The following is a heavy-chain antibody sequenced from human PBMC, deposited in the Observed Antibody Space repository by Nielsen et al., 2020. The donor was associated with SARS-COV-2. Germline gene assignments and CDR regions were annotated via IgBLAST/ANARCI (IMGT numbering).Heavy chain of an antibody. J-gene: IGHJ6*02. CDR2: ISYSERT. CDR1: DGSFRNRSSF. CDR3: ARGDYYYGMDV. Sequence: SETLSLTCTVSDGSFRNRSSFWGWIRQPPGKGLEWIGSISYSERTFYKPSLKSRATLSVDTSKNQFSLKLGSVTAADTAVYYCARGDYYYGMDVWGQGTTVTVSS. V-gene: IGHV4-39*07.